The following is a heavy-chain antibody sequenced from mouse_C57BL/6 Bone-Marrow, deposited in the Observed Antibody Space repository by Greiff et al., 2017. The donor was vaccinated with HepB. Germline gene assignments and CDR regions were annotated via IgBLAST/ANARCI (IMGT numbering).Heavy chain of an antibody. J-gene: IGHJ1*03. CDR1: GYTFTSYG. CDR2: IYPRSGNT. Sequence: LEESGAELTRPGASVKLSCKATGYTFTSYGIRWVKQRTGQGLEWIGEIYPRSGNTYYNEKFKGKATLTADTSSSTAYMEVRSLTSEPSAVYSGARERYYYGRGCWYFDVWGTGTTLTVSS. CDR3: ARERYYYGRGCWYFDV. D-gene: IGHD1-1*01. V-gene: IGHV1-81*01.